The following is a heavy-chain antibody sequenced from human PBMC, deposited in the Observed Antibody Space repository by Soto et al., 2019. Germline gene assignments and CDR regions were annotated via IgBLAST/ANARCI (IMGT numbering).Heavy chain of an antibody. Sequence: EVQLLESGGGVVQPGGSLRLSCAASGFSFSSNAMTWVRQAPGQGLEWVSTIGRGGTTYYADSVKGRFTISRDNSKNTQSLQMNSLRVEDTGVYYCAKLGFCSGGTCHLDYYNGVDVWGQGATVTVSS. D-gene: IGHD2-15*01. CDR3: AKLGFCSGGTCHLDYYNGVDV. J-gene: IGHJ6*02. V-gene: IGHV3-23*01. CDR1: GFSFSSNA. CDR2: IGRGGTT.